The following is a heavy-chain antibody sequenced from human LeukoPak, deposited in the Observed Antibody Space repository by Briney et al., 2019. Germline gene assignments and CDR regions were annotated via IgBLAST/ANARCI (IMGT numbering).Heavy chain of an antibody. V-gene: IGHV3-20*04. J-gene: IGHJ4*02. CDR3: AGYSSGYYLDG. Sequence: GGSLRLSRAASGFTFDDYGMSWVRQAPGKGLEWVSGINWNGGSTGYADSVKGRFTISRDNAKNSLYLQMNSLRAEDTALYYCAGYSSGYYLDGWGQGTLVTVSS. D-gene: IGHD3-22*01. CDR1: GFTFDDYG. CDR2: INWNGGST.